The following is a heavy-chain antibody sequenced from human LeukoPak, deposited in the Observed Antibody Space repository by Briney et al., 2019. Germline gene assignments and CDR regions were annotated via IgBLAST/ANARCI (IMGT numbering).Heavy chain of an antibody. CDR1: GFTLSSYW. J-gene: IGHJ4*02. V-gene: IGHV3-7*01. CDR3: AKGLYYYDSSGYLYYFGY. D-gene: IGHD3-22*01. CDR2: IKQDGSEK. Sequence: GGSLRLSCAASGFTLSSYWMSWVRQVPGKGLESVANIKQDGSEKYYVDSVKGRVTISRDNSKNTLYLQMNSLRAEDTAVYYCAKGLYYYDSSGYLYYFGYWGQGTLVTVSS.